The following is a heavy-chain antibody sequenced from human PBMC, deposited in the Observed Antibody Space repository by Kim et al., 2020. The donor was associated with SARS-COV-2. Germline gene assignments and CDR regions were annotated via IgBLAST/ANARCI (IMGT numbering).Heavy chain of an antibody. CDR3: AREVLASTYAMDV. Sequence: GGSLRLSCGASGFTFSTYGMNWVRQAPGKGLEWVSSIGSSSSDIYYADSVKGRFTISRDNARNSLYLQMHSLTAEDTAVYYCAREVLASTYAMDVWGQGT. V-gene: IGHV3-21*06. D-gene: IGHD2-15*01. CDR1: GFTFSTYG. J-gene: IGHJ6*02. CDR2: IGSSSSDI.